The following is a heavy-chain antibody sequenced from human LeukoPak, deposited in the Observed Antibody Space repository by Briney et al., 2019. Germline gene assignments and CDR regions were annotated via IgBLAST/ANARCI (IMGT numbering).Heavy chain of an antibody. J-gene: IGHJ6*02. Sequence: ASVKVSCKASGYTFTSYGISWVRQAPGQGLEWMGWISAYNGNTNYAQKLQGRVTMTTDTSTSTAYMELRGLRSDDTAVYYCARTPSLGYCTNGVCYTHYYYYYGMDVWGQGTTVTVSS. V-gene: IGHV1-18*01. CDR1: GYTFTSYG. D-gene: IGHD2-8*01. CDR3: ARTPSLGYCTNGVCYTHYYYYYGMDV. CDR2: ISAYNGNT.